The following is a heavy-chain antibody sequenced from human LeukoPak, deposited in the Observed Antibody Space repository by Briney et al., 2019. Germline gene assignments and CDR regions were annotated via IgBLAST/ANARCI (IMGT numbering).Heavy chain of an antibody. Sequence: PSETLSLTCTVSGGSISSYYWSWIRQPPGKGLEWIGYIYYSGSTNYNPSLKSRVTISVDTSKNQFSLKLSSVTAADTAVYYCARDPRGKRYCSGGSCYITWGQGTLVTVSS. CDR3: ARDPRGKRYCSGGSCYIT. J-gene: IGHJ5*02. D-gene: IGHD2-15*01. CDR1: GGSISSYY. V-gene: IGHV4-59*01. CDR2: IYYSGST.